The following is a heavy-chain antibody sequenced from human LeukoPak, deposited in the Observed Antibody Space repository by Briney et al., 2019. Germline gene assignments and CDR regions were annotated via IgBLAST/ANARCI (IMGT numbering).Heavy chain of an antibody. CDR3: ARKGGLWHDFDY. CDR1: GFTFSSYS. CDR2: ISGSGGST. D-gene: IGHD4/OR15-4a*01. Sequence: PGGSLRLSCAASGFTFSSYSMNWVRQAPGKGLEWVSAISGSGGSTYYADSVKGRFTISRDNSKNTLYLQMNSLRAEDTAVYYCARKGGLWHDFDYWGQGTLVTVSS. J-gene: IGHJ4*02. V-gene: IGHV3-23*01.